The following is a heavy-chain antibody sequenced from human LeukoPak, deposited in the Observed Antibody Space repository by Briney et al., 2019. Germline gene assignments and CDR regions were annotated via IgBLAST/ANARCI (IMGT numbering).Heavy chain of an antibody. Sequence: PGGSMRLSCAASGFTVNYNYMSWVRQAPGKGLEWVSVIYSGGSTYYADSVKGRFTISRDDSKNTVYLQMNSLRVEDTAVYYCARVKVGITYWFDPWGQGTLATVSS. D-gene: IGHD1-26*01. V-gene: IGHV3-66*01. CDR2: IYSGGST. CDR1: GFTVNYNY. CDR3: ARVKVGITYWFDP. J-gene: IGHJ5*02.